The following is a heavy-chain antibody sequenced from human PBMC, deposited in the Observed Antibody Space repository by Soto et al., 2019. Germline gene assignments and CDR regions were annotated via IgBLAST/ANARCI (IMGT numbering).Heavy chain of an antibody. CDR2: INHSGST. CDR1: DGYFRGYY. J-gene: IGHJ4*02. CDR3: ARGARVYDIQRFAY. V-gene: IGHV4-34*01. D-gene: IGHD3-22*01. Sequence: SETQSVPWAVDDGYFRGYYWIWIRQPPGKGLEWIGEINHSGSTNYNPSLKSRVTISVDTSKNQFSLKLSSVTAADTAVYYCARGARVYDIQRFAYWGQGTLVTVSS.